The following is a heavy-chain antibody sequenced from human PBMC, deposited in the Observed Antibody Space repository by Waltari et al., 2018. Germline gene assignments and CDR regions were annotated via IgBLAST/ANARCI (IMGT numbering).Heavy chain of an antibody. CDR2: VHHSGTT. J-gene: IGHJ4*02. V-gene: IGHV4-4*02. Sequence: QVQLQESGQGLVKPSGTLSLTCAVSGDSISGNHWWSWVRQSPEKGLEWIGQVHHSGTTHYNPSRQSRVTISLDKPKNQFSLNRNSVTAADTAVYYCAGDRAIGLFFDYWGRGTLVTVSS. D-gene: IGHD2-2*01. CDR3: AGDRAIGLFFDY. CDR1: GDSISGNHW.